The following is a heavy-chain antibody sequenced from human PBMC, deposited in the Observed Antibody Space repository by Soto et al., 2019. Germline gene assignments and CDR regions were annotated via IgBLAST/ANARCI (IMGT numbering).Heavy chain of an antibody. J-gene: IGHJ6*02. Sequence: PGGSLRLSCAASGFTFSSYAMHWVRQAPGKGLEWVAVISYDGSNKYYADSVKGRFTISRGNSKNTLYLQMNSLRAEDTAVYYCARDGGDIVATIVYYYYGMDVWGQGTTVTVSS. CDR2: ISYDGSNK. CDR3: ARDGGDIVATIVYYYYGMDV. CDR1: GFTFSSYA. D-gene: IGHD5-12*01. V-gene: IGHV3-30-3*01.